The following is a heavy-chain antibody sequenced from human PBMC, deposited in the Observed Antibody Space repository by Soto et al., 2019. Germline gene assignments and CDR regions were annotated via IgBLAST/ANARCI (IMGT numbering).Heavy chain of an antibody. CDR1: GGSISSGDYY. CDR3: AIDSSGYYDAFDI. J-gene: IGHJ3*02. V-gene: IGHV4-30-4*01. Sequence: QVQLQESGPGLVKPSQTLSLTYTVSGGSISSGDYYWSWIRQPPGKGLEWIGYIYYSGSTYYNPSLKSRVTISVDTSKNQFSLKLSSVTAADTAVYYCAIDSSGYYDAFDIWGQGTMVTVSS. D-gene: IGHD3-22*01. CDR2: IYYSGST.